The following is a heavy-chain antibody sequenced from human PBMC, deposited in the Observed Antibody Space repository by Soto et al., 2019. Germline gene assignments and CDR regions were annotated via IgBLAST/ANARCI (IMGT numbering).Heavy chain of an antibody. CDR1: GYTFTSYD. D-gene: IGHD6-19*01. CDR2: MNPNSGNT. Sequence: ASVKVSCKASGYTFTSYDINWVRQATGQGLEWMGWMNPNSGNTGYAQKFQGRVTMTRNTAISTAYMELSSLRSEDTAVYYCARSVEWLASFDYWGQGTLVTVSS. J-gene: IGHJ4*02. CDR3: ARSVEWLASFDY. V-gene: IGHV1-8*01.